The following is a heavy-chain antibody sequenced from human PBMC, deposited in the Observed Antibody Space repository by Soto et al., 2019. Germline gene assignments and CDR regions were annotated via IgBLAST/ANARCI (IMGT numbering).Heavy chain of an antibody. Sequence: GASVKVSCKASGYSFISYGISWVRQAPGQGLEWMGWTSAYNGNTNYAQKLQGRVTMTTDTSTSTAFMELRSLRSDDTAVYYCAKDAIAAPGVFDYWGQGTLVTVSS. J-gene: IGHJ4*02. D-gene: IGHD6-13*01. CDR2: TSAYNGNT. V-gene: IGHV1-18*01. CDR3: AKDAIAAPGVFDY. CDR1: GYSFISYG.